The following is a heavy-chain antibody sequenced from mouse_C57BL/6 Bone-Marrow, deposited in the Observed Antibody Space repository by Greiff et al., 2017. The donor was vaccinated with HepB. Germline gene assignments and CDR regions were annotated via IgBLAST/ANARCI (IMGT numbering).Heavy chain of an antibody. CDR3: ASRDYYGYYAMDY. Sequence: VQLQQPGAELVKPGASVKMSCKASGYTFTSYWITWVKQRPGQGLEWIGDIYPGSGSTNYNEKFKSKATLTVDTSSSTAYMQLSSLTSEDSAVYYCASRDYYGYYAMDYWGQGTSVTVSS. CDR1: GYTFTSYW. D-gene: IGHD1-1*01. J-gene: IGHJ4*01. CDR2: IYPGSGST. V-gene: IGHV1-55*01.